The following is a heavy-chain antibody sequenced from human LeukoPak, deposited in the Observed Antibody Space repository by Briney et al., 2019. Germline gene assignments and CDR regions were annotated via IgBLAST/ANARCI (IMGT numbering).Heavy chain of an antibody. D-gene: IGHD4-11*01. V-gene: IGHV3-30-3*01. CDR1: GFTFSSYA. CDR2: ISYDGSNK. Sequence: GGSLRLSCAASGFTFSSYATHWVRQAPGKGLEWVAVISYDGSNKYYADSVKGRFTISRDNSKNTLYLQMNSLRAEDTAVYYCARDSYSDPWGQGTLVTVSS. J-gene: IGHJ5*02. CDR3: ARDSYSDP.